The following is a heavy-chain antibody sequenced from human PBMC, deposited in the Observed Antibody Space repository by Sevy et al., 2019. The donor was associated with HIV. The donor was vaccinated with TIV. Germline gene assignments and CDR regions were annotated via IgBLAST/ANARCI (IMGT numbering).Heavy chain of an antibody. CDR2: ISQSGSSV. CDR3: TRDLPPSATTVAHFDY. Sequence: GGSLRLSCAASGFIFSSYEMNWVRQAPGKGLEWVSSISQSGSSVYYSDSVKGRFTISRDNAKNSLYLQMNGLRAEDTAVYYCTRDLPPSATTVAHFDYWGQGTLVTVSS. D-gene: IGHD4-17*01. J-gene: IGHJ4*02. CDR1: GFIFSSYE. V-gene: IGHV3-48*03.